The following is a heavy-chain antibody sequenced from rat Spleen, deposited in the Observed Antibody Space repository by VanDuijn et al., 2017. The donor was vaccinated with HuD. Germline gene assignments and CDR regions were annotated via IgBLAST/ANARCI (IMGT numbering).Heavy chain of an antibody. CDR2: ISYGDSSGHSST. CDR1: GFTFSDYY. CDR3: ARRHYGYTDYFDY. Sequence: EVQLVESDGGLVQPGRSLKLSCAASGFTFSDYYMAWVRQAPTKGLEWVANISYGDSSGHSSTYYRDSVKGRFTISRANAKSTLNLQMDSLRSEDTATYYCARRHYGYTDYFDYWGQGVMVTVSS. V-gene: IGHV5-29*01. D-gene: IGHD1-9*01. J-gene: IGHJ2*01.